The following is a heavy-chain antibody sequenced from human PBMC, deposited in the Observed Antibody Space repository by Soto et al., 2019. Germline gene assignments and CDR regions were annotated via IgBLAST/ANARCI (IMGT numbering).Heavy chain of an antibody. D-gene: IGHD6-19*01. CDR2: INPNSGGT. CDR3: AREAVAGDFDY. Sequence: ASVKVSCKASGYTFTGYYMHWVRQAPGQGLEWMGWINPNSGGTNYAQKFQGWVTMTRNTSISTAYMELSRLRSDDTAVHYCAREAVAGDFDYWGQGTLVTVSS. CDR1: GYTFTGYY. J-gene: IGHJ4*02. V-gene: IGHV1-2*04.